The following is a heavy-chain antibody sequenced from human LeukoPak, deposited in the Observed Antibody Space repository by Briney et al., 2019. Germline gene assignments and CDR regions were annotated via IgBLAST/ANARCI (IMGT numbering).Heavy chain of an antibody. CDR3: ARASPTTNKGAYGWFDP. CDR1: GGSISGYY. Sequence: SETLSLTCTVSGGSISGYYWSWTRQPAGKGLEWIGRIYTSGSTNYNPSLKSRVTMSVDTSKNQFSLKLSSVTAADTAVYYCARASPTTNKGAYGWFDPWGQGTLVTVSS. J-gene: IGHJ5*02. CDR2: IYTSGST. D-gene: IGHD1-14*01. V-gene: IGHV4-4*07.